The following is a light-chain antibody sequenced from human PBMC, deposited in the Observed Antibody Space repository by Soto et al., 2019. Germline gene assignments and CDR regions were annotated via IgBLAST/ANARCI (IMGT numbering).Light chain of an antibody. CDR3: QQSYSTPT. CDR2: AAA. J-gene: IGKJ2*01. V-gene: IGKV1-39*01. Sequence: DIQMTQSPSSLSASVGDRVTITCRASQSISSYLNWNQQKPGKAPKLLIYAAASLQSGVASRFSGSGSGTDFTLTIGSLQPEDFATYYCQQSYSTPTFGQGTKLEIK. CDR1: QSISSY.